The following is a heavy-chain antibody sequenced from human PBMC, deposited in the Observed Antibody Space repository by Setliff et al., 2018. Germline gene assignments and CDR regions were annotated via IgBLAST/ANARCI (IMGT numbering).Heavy chain of an antibody. Sequence: SETLSLTCAAYGGTFSDYYWTWIRQPPGKALQWIGEINHRGSTNYNPSLKSRATISIDTSKDQFSLKLISMSAADTAVYFCARGRNIAARLLDSWGQGALVTVSS. CDR1: GGTFSDYY. D-gene: IGHD6-6*01. CDR2: INHRGST. V-gene: IGHV4-34*01. CDR3: ARGRNIAARLLDS. J-gene: IGHJ4*02.